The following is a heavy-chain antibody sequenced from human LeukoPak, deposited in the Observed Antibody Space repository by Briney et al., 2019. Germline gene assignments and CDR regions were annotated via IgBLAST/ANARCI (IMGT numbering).Heavy chain of an antibody. CDR3: ARDPIVGANTFDY. J-gene: IGHJ4*02. Sequence: GGSPRLSCAASGFTFSSYAMHWVRQAPGKGLEWVAVISYDGSNKYYADSVKGRFTISRDNSKNTLYLQMNSLRAEDTAVYYCARDPIVGANTFDYWGQGTLVTVSS. CDR1: GFTFSSYA. CDR2: ISYDGSNK. D-gene: IGHD1-26*01. V-gene: IGHV3-30-3*01.